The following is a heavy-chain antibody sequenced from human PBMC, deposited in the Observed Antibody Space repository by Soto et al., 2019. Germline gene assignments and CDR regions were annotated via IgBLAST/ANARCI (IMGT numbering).Heavy chain of an antibody. CDR3: AKDEGAAGTFDF. CDR2: ISSDGGQK. CDR1: GFTFSNYA. V-gene: IGHV3-30*18. Sequence: SVGSLRLSCAASGFTFSNYAMQWVRQAPGKGLEWVGVISSDGGQKFYIDSVKGRFTISRDKSKNTLYLQMSSLRSDDTAVYYCAKDEGAAGTFDFWGQGTLVTVSS. J-gene: IGHJ5*01. D-gene: IGHD6-13*01.